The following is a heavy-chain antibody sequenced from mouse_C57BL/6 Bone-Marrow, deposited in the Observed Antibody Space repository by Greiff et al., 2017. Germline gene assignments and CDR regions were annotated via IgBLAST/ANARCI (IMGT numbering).Heavy chain of an antibody. Sequence: QVQLQQSGAELVKPGASVKVSCKASGYTFTSYWMHWVKQRPGQGLEWIGRIHPSDSDTNYNQKFKGKATLTVDKSSSTAYMQLRSLTSEDSAVYYCAMGWLLRKFAYWGQGTLVTVSA. CDR2: IHPSDSDT. CDR3: AMGWLLRKFAY. V-gene: IGHV1-74*01. J-gene: IGHJ3*01. CDR1: GYTFTSYW. D-gene: IGHD2-3*01.